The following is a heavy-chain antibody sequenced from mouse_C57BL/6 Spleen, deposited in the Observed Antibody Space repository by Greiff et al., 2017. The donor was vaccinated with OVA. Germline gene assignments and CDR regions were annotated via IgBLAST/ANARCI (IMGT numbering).Heavy chain of an antibody. CDR2: ILPGSGST. Sequence: VQLQQSGAELMKPGASVKLSCKATGYTFTGYWIEWVKQRPGHGLEWIGEILPGSGSTNYNEKFKGKATFTADTSSNTAYMQLSSLTTEDSAIYYCARGLFTTVVATDYAMDYWGQGTSVTVSS. V-gene: IGHV1-9*01. D-gene: IGHD1-1*01. CDR1: GYTFTGYW. CDR3: ARGLFTTVVATDYAMDY. J-gene: IGHJ4*01.